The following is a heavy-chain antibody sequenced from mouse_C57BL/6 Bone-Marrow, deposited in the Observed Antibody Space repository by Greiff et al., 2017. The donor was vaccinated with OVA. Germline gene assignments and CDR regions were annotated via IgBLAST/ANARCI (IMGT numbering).Heavy chain of an antibody. J-gene: IGHJ4*01. CDR3: ARCITTVAAYAMDD. CDR2: IDPNSGGT. V-gene: IGHV1-72*01. D-gene: IGHD1-1*01. CDR1: GYTFTSYW. Sequence: VQLQQPGAELVKPGASVKLSCKASGYTFTSYWMHWVKQRPGRGLEWIGRIDPNSGGTKYNEKFKSKATLTVDKPSSTAYMQLSSLTSEDSAVYDCARCITTVAAYAMDDWGQGTAVTVSS.